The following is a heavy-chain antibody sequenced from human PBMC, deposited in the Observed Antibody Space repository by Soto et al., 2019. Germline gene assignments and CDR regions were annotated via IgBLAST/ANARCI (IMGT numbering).Heavy chain of an antibody. CDR1: GGSISSGGYY. J-gene: IGHJ1*01. Sequence: QVQLQESGPGLVKPSQTLSLTCTVSGGSISSGGYYWSWIRQHPGKGLEWIGYIYYSGSTYYNPSXXXRXXISVDTSKTQFSLKLSSVTAADTAVYYCAIYDSSGSRGFQHWGQGTLVTVSS. D-gene: IGHD3-22*01. CDR3: AIYDSSGSRGFQH. CDR2: IYYSGST. V-gene: IGHV4-31*03.